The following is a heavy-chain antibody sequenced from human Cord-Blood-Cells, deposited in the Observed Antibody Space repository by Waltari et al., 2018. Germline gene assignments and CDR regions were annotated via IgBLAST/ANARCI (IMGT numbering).Heavy chain of an antibody. CDR2: IYPGDSDT. J-gene: IGHJ4*02. D-gene: IGHD2-2*02. CDR3: ARGNCSSTSCYSYFDY. Sequence: EVQLVQSGAEVKKPGASLKISCKGSGYSFTSYWIGWVRQMPGKGLEWMGIIYPGDSDTRYSPSFQGQVTISADKSISTAYLQWSSLKASDTAMYYCARGNCSSTSCYSYFDYWGQGTLVTVSS. V-gene: IGHV5-51*01. CDR1: GYSFTSYW.